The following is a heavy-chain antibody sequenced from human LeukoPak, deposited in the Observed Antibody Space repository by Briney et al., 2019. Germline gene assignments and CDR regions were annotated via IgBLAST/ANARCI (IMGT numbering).Heavy chain of an antibody. CDR2: MNPNSGNT. Sequence: ASVKVSCKASGYTFTSYDINWVRQATGQGLEWMGWMNPNSGNTGYAQKFQGRVTITRNTSISTAYMELSSLRSEDTAVYYCARGLSRWLVRWFSGFYFDYWGQGTLVTVSS. V-gene: IGHV1-8*03. J-gene: IGHJ4*02. CDR1: GYTFTSYD. D-gene: IGHD6-19*01. CDR3: ARGLSRWLVRWFSGFYFDY.